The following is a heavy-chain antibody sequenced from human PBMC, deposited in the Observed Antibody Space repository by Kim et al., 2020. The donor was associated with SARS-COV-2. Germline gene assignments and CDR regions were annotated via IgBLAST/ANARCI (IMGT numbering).Heavy chain of an antibody. V-gene: IGHV3-7*01. CDR1: GFTFTSYW. D-gene: IGHD6-6*01. J-gene: IGHJ4*02. CDR2: IKEDGSAK. Sequence: GGSLRLSCAASGFTFTSYWMSWVLQVPGKGLEWVANIKEDGSAKFYVDSVKGRFTISRDNVKNSVYLEMNSLRAEDTAVYYCAGSIHYWGQGTLVTVSS. CDR3: AGSIHY.